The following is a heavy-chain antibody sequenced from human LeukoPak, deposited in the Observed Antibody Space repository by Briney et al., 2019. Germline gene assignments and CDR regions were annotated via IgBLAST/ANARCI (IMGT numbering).Heavy chain of an antibody. J-gene: IGHJ3*02. V-gene: IGHV5-51*01. CDR2: IYPGDSDT. Sequence: GESLKISCKGSGYSFTSYWIGWVRQMPGKGLEWMGIIYPGDSDTRYSPSFQGQVTISADKSISTAYLQWSSLKASDTAMYYCASPAGRGGDSDAFDIWGQGTMATVSS. D-gene: IGHD2-21*01. CDR3: ASPAGRGGDSDAFDI. CDR1: GYSFTSYW.